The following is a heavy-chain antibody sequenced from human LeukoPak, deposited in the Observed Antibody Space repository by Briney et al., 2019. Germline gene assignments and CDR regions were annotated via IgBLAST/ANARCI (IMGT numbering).Heavy chain of an antibody. D-gene: IGHD2-21*02. J-gene: IGHJ4*02. V-gene: IGHV3-7*05. CDR2: IREDGGEK. Sequence: GGSLRLSGAASGFTFSNSLMTWVRQAPGKGLEWVANIREDGGEKYYVDSVKGRFTVSRDNAKNSLYLQMNSLRAEDTAVYYCARINTAIFSSSDYWGQGTLVTVSS. CDR3: ARINTAIFSSSDY. CDR1: GFTFSNSL.